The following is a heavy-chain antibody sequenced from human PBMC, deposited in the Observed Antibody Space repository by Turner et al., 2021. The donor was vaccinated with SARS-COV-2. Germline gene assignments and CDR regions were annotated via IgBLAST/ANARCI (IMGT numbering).Heavy chain of an antibody. D-gene: IGHD6-19*01. CDR1: GFTFSSYC. V-gene: IGHV3-33*01. CDR2: KWYDGSNK. J-gene: IGHJ4*02. CDR3: AREYQWTEKTLDL. Sequence: QVQLVESWGGLVQPGRSLRLSFSASGFTFSSYCIHWVRQAPGKGLEGVAVKWYDGSNKDYADNVKGRFTIARDNSKNTLYMKMNSLRAEDTALYYCAREYQWTEKTLDLWGQGTLVTVSS.